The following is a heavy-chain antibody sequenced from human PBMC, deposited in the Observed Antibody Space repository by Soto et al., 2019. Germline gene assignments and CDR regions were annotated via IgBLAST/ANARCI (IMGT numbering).Heavy chain of an antibody. V-gene: IGHV1-46*01. CDR3: ARNPHDSSGYTQGMDV. D-gene: IGHD3-22*01. CDR2: ITPSGDST. CDR1: GYTFTSYY. J-gene: IGHJ6*02. Sequence: ASVKVSCKASGYTFTSYYMHWVRQAPGHGLEWMGIITPSGDSTSYAQKFQGRVTMTRDTSTSTVYMELSSLRSEDTAVYYCARNPHDSSGYTQGMDVWGQGTTVTVPS.